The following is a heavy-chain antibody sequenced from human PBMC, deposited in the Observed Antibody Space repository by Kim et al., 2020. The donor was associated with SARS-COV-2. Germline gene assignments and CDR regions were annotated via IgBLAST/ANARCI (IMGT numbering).Heavy chain of an antibody. D-gene: IGHD2-2*01. CDR3: ARDGTSWAYYYYYYGIDV. CDR2: IKQDGSEK. Sequence: GGSLRLSCAASGFTFSSYWMSWVRQAPGKGLEWVANIKQDGSEKYYVDSVKGRFTISRDNAKNSLYLQMNSLRAEDTAVYYCARDGTSWAYYYYYYGIDVWGQGTTVTVSS. CDR1: GFTFSSYW. J-gene: IGHJ6*02. V-gene: IGHV3-7*01.